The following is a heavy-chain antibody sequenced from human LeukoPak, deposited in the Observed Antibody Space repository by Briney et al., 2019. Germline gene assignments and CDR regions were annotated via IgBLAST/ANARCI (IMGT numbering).Heavy chain of an antibody. CDR1: GYTFTTYA. CDR2: ITTYSDNR. J-gene: IGHJ3*02. Sequence: ASVKVSCKASGYTFTTYAIHWVRQAPGQRLEWMGWITTYSDNRRYSPKFQGTVTITTDTSASTAYMELSSLRSEDTAVYYCARDRSSFSYAFDIWGQGTMVTVSS. D-gene: IGHD6-6*01. V-gene: IGHV1-3*04. CDR3: ARDRSSFSYAFDI.